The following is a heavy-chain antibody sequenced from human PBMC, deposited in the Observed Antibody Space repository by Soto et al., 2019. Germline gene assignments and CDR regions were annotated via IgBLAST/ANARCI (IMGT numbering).Heavy chain of an antibody. CDR2: INADGTTI. Sequence: EVHLVESGGGLVQPGVSLRLSCATSGFTFRNYWMHWVRQVPGKGLVWVSRINADGTTINYADSVKGRFTISRDNAKNTLYLQMNSLRAEDTAVYYCSGLPYWGQGTLVTVSP. CDR1: GFTFRNYW. V-gene: IGHV3-74*01. D-gene: IGHD6-19*01. J-gene: IGHJ4*02. CDR3: SGLPY.